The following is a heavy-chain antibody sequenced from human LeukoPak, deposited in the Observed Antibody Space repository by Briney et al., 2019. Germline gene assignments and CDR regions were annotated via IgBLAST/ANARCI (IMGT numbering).Heavy chain of an antibody. CDR2: ISSNGGST. V-gene: IGHV3-64*01. CDR3: ARSDPSVEMATIN. CDR1: GFTFSSYA. D-gene: IGHD5-24*01. Sequence: PGGSLRLSCAASGFTFSSYAMHWVRQAPGKGLEYVSAISSNGGSTYYANSVKGRSTISRDNSKNTLYLQMGSLRAEDMAVYYCARSDPSVEMATINWGQGTLVTVSS. J-gene: IGHJ4*02.